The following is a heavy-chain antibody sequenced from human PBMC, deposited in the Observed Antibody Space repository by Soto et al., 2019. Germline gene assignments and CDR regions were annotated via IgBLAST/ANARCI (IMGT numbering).Heavy chain of an antibody. V-gene: IGHV4-34*01. CDR3: ARGGGGEWFIDS. J-gene: IGHJ5*01. D-gene: IGHD3-3*01. CDR2: INHSGNT. Sequence: SETLSLTCAVYTGSFSGYYWSWIRQPPGKGLEWIGEINHSGNTNYNPPLKSRVTISVDTSKNQFSLKLTSVTAADTAVYYCARGGGGEWFIDSWGQGALVTVS. CDR1: TGSFSGYY.